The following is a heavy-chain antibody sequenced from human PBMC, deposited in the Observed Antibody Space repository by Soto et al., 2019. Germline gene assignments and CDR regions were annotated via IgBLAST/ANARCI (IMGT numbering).Heavy chain of an antibody. CDR1: EYNVTAFW. CDR2: IYPGDSDT. D-gene: IGHD4-4*01. V-gene: IGHV5-51*01. Sequence: ESVERSRRWTEYNVTAFWIGLLRQMPWKGLEWMGIIYPGDSDTRYSPSFQGHVTITVDKSTNTAYLQWKTMRASDTAMYYCARHISNFRYYHYGTGCWSQGTTVT. J-gene: IGHJ6*02. CDR3: ARHISNFRYYHYGTGC.